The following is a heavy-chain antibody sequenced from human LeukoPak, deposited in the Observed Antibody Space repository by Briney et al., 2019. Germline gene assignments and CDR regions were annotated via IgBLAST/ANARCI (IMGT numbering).Heavy chain of an antibody. Sequence: GESLKISCKGSGYSFTSYWIGWVRPMPGKGLEWMGIIYPGDSDTKYSPSFQGQVTISADKSTSTAYLQWNSLKASDTAIYYCATSESQTRFDYWGQGTLVTVSS. CDR3: ATSESQTRFDY. CDR2: IYPGDSDT. D-gene: IGHD1/OR15-1a*01. V-gene: IGHV5-51*01. J-gene: IGHJ4*02. CDR1: GYSFTSYW.